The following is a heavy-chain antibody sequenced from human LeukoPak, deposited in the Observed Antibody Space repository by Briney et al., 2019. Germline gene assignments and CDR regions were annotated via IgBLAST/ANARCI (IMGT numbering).Heavy chain of an antibody. CDR3: ARDQPNYDILTGYYPFDY. Sequence: PGGSLRLSCAASGFTFSTYSMNWVRQAPGEGLEWVSSISSSSSYIYYADSVKGRLTTSRDNAKNSLYLQMNSLRAEDTAVYYCARDQPNYDILTGYYPFDYWGQGTVVTVSS. J-gene: IGHJ4*02. D-gene: IGHD3-9*01. CDR2: ISSSSSYI. V-gene: IGHV3-21*01. CDR1: GFTFSTYS.